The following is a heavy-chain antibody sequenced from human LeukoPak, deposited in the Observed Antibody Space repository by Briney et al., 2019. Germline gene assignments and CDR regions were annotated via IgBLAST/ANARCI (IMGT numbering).Heavy chain of an antibody. CDR1: GGSFGGYY. Sequence: SETLSLTCAVYGGSFGGYYWSWVRQPPGKGLEWIGEINHSGSTNYNPSLKSRVTISVDTSKNQFSLKLSSVTAADTAVYYCARGRGVIRSLYGMDVWGKGTTVTVSS. CDR2: INHSGST. CDR3: ARGRGVIRSLYGMDV. J-gene: IGHJ6*04. V-gene: IGHV4-34*01. D-gene: IGHD3-10*01.